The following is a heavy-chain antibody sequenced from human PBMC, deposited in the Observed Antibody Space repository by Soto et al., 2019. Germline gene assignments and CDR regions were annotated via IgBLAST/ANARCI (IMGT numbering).Heavy chain of an antibody. J-gene: IGHJ3*02. V-gene: IGHV4-4*02. CDR2: IYHSGST. Sequence: QVQLQESGPGLVKPSGTLSLTCAFSGGSISSSNWWSCVRQPPGKGLEWIGEIYHSGSTNYNPSLQSRVTISVDKSNNQFSLKLSSVTAADTAVYYCARALPRTGPYGAFDIWGQGKMVTVSS. CDR1: GGSISSSNW. CDR3: ARALPRTGPYGAFDI. D-gene: IGHD1-1*01.